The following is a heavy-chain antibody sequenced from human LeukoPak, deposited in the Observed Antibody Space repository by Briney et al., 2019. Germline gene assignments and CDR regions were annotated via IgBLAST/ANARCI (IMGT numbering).Heavy chain of an antibody. V-gene: IGHV1-2*02. Sequence: ASVKVSCKASGYTFTGYYIHWVRQAPGQGLEWMGWINPNSGGTNYAQKFQGRVTMTRDTSISTAYMELSRLRSDDTAVYFCATEEDSGSYNWGQGTLVTVSS. J-gene: IGHJ4*02. CDR2: INPNSGGT. CDR3: ATEEDSGSYN. D-gene: IGHD3-10*01. CDR1: GYTFTGYY.